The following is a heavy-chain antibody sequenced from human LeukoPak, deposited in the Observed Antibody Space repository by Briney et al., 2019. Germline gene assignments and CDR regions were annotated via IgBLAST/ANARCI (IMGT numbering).Heavy chain of an antibody. V-gene: IGHV1-46*01. J-gene: IGHJ5*02. CDR3: ARGPLWQSHCGSGSHNWFDP. CDR2: INPSGGST. Sequence: GASVKVSCKASGYTFTSYYMHWVRQAPGQGLEWMGIINPSGGSTSYAQKFQGRVTMTRDTSTSTVYMELSSLRSEDTAVYYCARGPLWQSHCGSGSHNWFDPWGQGTLVTVSS. CDR1: GYTFTSYY. D-gene: IGHD3-10*01.